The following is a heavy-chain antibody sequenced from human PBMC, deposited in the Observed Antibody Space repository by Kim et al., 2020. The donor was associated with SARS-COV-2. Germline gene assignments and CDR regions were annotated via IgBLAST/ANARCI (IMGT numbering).Heavy chain of an antibody. J-gene: IGHJ6*02. V-gene: IGHV4-4*02. CDR2: IYHSGST. Sequence: SETLSLTCAVSGGSISSSNWWSWVRQPPGKGLEWIGEIYHSGSTNYNPSLKSRVTISVDKSKNQFSLKLSSVTAADTAVYYCASLCNDGGNRYYGMDVWGQGTTVTVSS. CDR3: ASLCNDGGNRYYGMDV. CDR1: GGSISSSNW. D-gene: IGHD2-15*01.